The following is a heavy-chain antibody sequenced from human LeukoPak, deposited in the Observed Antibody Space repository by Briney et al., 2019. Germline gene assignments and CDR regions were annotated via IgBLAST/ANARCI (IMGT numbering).Heavy chain of an antibody. CDR1: GFTFSSYG. CDR3: ARDRYCSSTSCLYYGMDV. J-gene: IGHJ6*02. D-gene: IGHD2-2*01. CDR2: IWYDGSNK. Sequence: PGGSLRLSCAASGFTFSSYGMHWVRQAPGKGLEWVAVIWYDGSNKYYADSAKGRFTISRDNSKNTLYLQMNSLRAEDTAVYYCARDRYCSSTSCLYYGMDVWGQGTTVTVSS. V-gene: IGHV3-33*01.